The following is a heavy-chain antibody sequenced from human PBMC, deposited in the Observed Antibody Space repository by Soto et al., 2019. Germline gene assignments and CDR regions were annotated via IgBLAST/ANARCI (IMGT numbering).Heavy chain of an antibody. CDR3: TTKNYYDSSGYWYYYYYGMDV. CDR1: GFTFSNAW. Sequence: GGSLRLSCAASGFTFSNAWMNWVRQAPGKGLEWVGRIKSKTDGGTTDYAAPVKGRFTISRDDSKNTLYLQMNSLKTEDTAVYYCTTKNYYDSSGYWYYYYYGMDVWGQGTTVTVSS. D-gene: IGHD3-22*01. J-gene: IGHJ6*02. CDR2: IKSKTDGGTT. V-gene: IGHV3-15*07.